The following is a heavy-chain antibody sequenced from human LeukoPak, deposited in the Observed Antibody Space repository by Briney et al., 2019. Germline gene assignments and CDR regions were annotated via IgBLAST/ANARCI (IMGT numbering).Heavy chain of an antibody. CDR1: GFTISSHG. Sequence: GGSLRLSCAVSGFTISSHGMHWVRQAPGRGPEWVAMIAYHGNTEYYGDSVKGRFTISRDNSKKTLYLQMDSLRAEDTAVYPCAKDWGSGGWYNYFDPWGQGTLVTGSS. J-gene: IGHJ5*02. CDR3: AKDWGSGGWYNYFDP. D-gene: IGHD6-19*01. CDR2: IAYHGNTE. V-gene: IGHV3-30*18.